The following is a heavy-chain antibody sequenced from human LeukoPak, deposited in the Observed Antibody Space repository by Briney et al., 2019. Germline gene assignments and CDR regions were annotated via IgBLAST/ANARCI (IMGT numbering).Heavy chain of an antibody. J-gene: IGHJ4*02. D-gene: IGHD5-18*01. CDR2: ISSSSSYI. Sequence: GGSLRLSCAASGFTFSSYSMNWVRQAPGKGLEWVSSISSSSSYIYYADSVKGRFTISRDNAKNSLYLQMNSLRAEDTAVYYCAKEGLRGVSGQLWFRDFDYWGQGTLVTVSS. CDR3: AKEGLRGVSGQLWFRDFDY. CDR1: GFTFSSYS. V-gene: IGHV3-21*01.